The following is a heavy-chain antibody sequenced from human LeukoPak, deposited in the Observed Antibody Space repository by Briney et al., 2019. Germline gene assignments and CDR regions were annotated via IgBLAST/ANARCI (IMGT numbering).Heavy chain of an antibody. CDR3: ARGPFRNVDIAMVASRFDP. D-gene: IGHD5-18*01. CDR2: INPNNGGT. J-gene: IGHJ5*02. CDR1: GYTFTGYY. V-gene: IGHV1-2*02. Sequence: ASVKVSCKASGYTFTGYYMHWVRQAPGQGLEWMGWINPNNGGTNYAQKFQGRVTMTRDTSISTAYMELSRLTSDDTAVYYCARGPFRNVDIAMVASRFDPWGQGTLVTVSS.